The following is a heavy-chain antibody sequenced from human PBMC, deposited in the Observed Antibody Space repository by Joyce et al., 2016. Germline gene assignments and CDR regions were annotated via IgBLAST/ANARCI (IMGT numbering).Heavy chain of an antibody. V-gene: IGHV3-7*01. CDR3: GRGKAFDV. J-gene: IGHJ3*01. Sequence: EVQLVESGGGLFQPGGSLRLSCAASGFTCSGNAMSWLRQALGGGLDWVAKIKQDGSAVYYLDSVKGRITICRDNARSLVYLQMVSLRVEDTALYYCGRGKAFDVWAQGTMITVSS. CDR2: IKQDGSAV. CDR1: GFTCSGNA.